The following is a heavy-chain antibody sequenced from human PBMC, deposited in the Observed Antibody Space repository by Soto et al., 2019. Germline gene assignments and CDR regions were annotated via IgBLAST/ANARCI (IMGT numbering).Heavy chain of an antibody. V-gene: IGHV1-18*01. CDR2: ISAYNGNT. CDR1: GYTFTSYG. D-gene: IGHD3-10*01. CDR3: ARDSGRRGMDV. J-gene: IGHJ6*02. Sequence: QVQLVQSGDEVKKPGAAVKVSCKASGYTFTSYGIRWVRQAPGQGLERMGWISAYNGNTNYAQKLQGRVTMTTDTSTSTAYVELRSLRSDDTAVYYCARDSGRRGMDVGGQGTTVTVYS.